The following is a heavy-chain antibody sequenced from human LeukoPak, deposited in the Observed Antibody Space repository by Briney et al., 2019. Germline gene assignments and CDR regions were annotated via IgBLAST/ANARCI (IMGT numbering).Heavy chain of an antibody. Sequence: ASVKVSCKASVGTFSSYAISWVRQAPGQGLEWMGRIIPILGIANYAQKFQGRVTITADKSTSTAYMELSSLRSEDTAVYYCARGYYDILTGYPIPPWRYYGMDVWGQGTTVTVSS. D-gene: IGHD3-9*01. CDR1: VGTFSSYA. CDR3: ARGYYDILTGYPIPPWRYYGMDV. V-gene: IGHV1-69*04. J-gene: IGHJ6*02. CDR2: IIPILGIA.